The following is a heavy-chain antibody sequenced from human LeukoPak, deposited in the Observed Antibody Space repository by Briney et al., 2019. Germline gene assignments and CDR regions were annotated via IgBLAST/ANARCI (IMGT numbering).Heavy chain of an antibody. V-gene: IGHV3-21*05. CDR2: ISGSGNDI. CDR3: GTHAGRTGSDD. J-gene: IGHJ4*02. CDR1: GFTFSSYW. Sequence: GGSLRLSCAVSGFTFSSYWMSWVRQAPGKGLEWVSYISGSGNDISYADSVKGRFTISRDNAKGSLYLQMNSLRAADTAVYYCGTHAGRTGSDDWGQGTLVTVSS. D-gene: IGHD3/OR15-3a*01.